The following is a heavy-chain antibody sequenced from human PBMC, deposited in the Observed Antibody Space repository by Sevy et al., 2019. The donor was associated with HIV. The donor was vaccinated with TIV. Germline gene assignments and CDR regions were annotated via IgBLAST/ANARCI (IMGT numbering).Heavy chain of an antibody. CDR3: ARGHYAMDV. Sequence: GGSLRLSCAASGFTFSSYWMSWVRQAPGKGLEWVANIKQDGSEKYYVDSVKGRFTISRDNSKKSLYLQMNSLRAEDTAVYFCARGHYAMDVWGQGTTVTVS. CDR2: IKQDGSEK. V-gene: IGHV3-7*03. CDR1: GFTFSSYW. J-gene: IGHJ6*02.